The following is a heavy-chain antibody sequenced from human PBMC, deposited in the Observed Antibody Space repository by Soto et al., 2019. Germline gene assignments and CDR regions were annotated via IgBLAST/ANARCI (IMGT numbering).Heavy chain of an antibody. CDR2: IYSGGST. V-gene: IGHV3-53*01. J-gene: IGHJ3*02. D-gene: IGHD2-15*01. CDR3: ARGGGSNAFDI. CDR1: GFTVSSNY. Sequence: PGGSLRLSCAASGFTVSSNYMSWVRQAPGKGLEWVSVIYSGGSTYYADSVKGRFTISRDNSKNTLYFQMNSLSAEDTAVYYCARGGGSNAFDIWGQGTMVTVSS.